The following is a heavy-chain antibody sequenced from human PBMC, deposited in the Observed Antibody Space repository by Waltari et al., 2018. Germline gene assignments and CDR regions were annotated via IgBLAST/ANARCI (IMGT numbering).Heavy chain of an antibody. V-gene: IGHV3-7*01. D-gene: IGHD1-26*01. Sequence: EVQLVESGGDLVEPGGAVRLSCAASGFSFSTYGMSWVRQAPGKGLEWVANIKQDGSEKLYVDSVKGRFTISRDNARNSLYLQMNSLRGEDTAVYYCARVSWDTITRKGIDYWGLGTLVIVSS. CDR3: ARVSWDTITRKGIDY. J-gene: IGHJ4*02. CDR2: IKQDGSEK. CDR1: GFSFSTYG.